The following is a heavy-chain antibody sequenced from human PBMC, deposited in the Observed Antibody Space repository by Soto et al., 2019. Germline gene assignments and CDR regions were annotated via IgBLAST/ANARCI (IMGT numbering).Heavy chain of an antibody. CDR2: ISSSGGST. D-gene: IGHD2-21*02. J-gene: IGHJ5*02. V-gene: IGHV3-23*01. Sequence: EVQLLESGGGLVQPGGSLRLSCAASGFTFSSYAMGWVRQAPGKGLEWVSTISSSGGSTYYADSVKGRFTISRDNSKNTLYLQMNSLRAEDTAVYYCAKFYGGNSAHTYTIDPWGQGTLVTVSS. CDR3: AKFYGGNSAHTYTIDP. CDR1: GFTFSSYA.